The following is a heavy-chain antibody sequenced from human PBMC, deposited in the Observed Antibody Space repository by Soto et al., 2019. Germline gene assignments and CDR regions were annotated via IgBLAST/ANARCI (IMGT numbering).Heavy chain of an antibody. Sequence: GGSLRLSCAASGFTFSTYAMSCVRQAPWKGLEWVSGISGGGMFTYYADSVKGRFTISRDNSKNTLYLQMNSLRAEDTAVYYCAREGAPRGLYSYGQTNWFDPWGQGTLVTVSS. J-gene: IGHJ5*02. CDR2: ISGGGMFT. V-gene: IGHV3-23*01. CDR1: GFTFSTYA. CDR3: AREGAPRGLYSYGQTNWFDP. D-gene: IGHD5-18*01.